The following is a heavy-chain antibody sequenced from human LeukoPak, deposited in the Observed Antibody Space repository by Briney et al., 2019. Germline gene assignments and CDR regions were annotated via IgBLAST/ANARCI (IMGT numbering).Heavy chain of an antibody. CDR1: GFSFSRFG. D-gene: IGHD2-15*01. V-gene: IGHV3-48*02. CDR2: ISSTSGAV. Sequence: GGSLRLSCAASGFSFSRFGMNWVRQAPGKGLEWISYISSTSGAVYYADSVKGRFTISRDNAKNSLYLQMSSLRNEDTAIYYCARVGSRYCSGANCYDGFWGQGTLVSVSS. J-gene: IGHJ4*02. CDR3: ARVGSRYCSGANCYDGF.